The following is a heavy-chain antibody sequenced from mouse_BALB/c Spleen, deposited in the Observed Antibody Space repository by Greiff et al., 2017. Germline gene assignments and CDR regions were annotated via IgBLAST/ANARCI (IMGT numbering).Heavy chain of an antibody. CDR2: IDPANGNT. V-gene: IGHV14-3*02. J-gene: IGHJ4*01. D-gene: IGHD1-1*01. CDR3: AVVATDYAMDY. CDR1: GFNIKDTY. Sequence: EVKLMESGAELVKPGASVKLSCTASGFNIKDTYMHWVKQRPEQGLEWIGRIDPANGNTKYDPKFQGKATITADTSSNTAYLQLSSLTSEDTAVYYCAVVATDYAMDYWGQGTSVTVSS.